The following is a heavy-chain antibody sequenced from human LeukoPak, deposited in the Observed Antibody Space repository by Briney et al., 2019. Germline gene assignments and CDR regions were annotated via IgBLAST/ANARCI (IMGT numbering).Heavy chain of an antibody. Sequence: GGSLRLSCAASGFTFSSYGMHWVRQAPGKGLEWVAVISYDGSNKYYAYSVKGRFTISRDNSKNTLYLQMNSLRAEDTAVYYCALLPPIAVAGITPEEVDAFDIWGQGTMVTVSS. V-gene: IGHV3-30*03. CDR1: GFTFSSYG. D-gene: IGHD6-19*01. J-gene: IGHJ3*02. CDR2: ISYDGSNK. CDR3: ALLPPIAVAGITPEEVDAFDI.